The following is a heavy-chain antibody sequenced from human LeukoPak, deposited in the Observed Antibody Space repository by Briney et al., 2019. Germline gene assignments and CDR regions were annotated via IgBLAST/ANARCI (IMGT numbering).Heavy chain of an antibody. CDR1: GYTFISYG. CDR2: ISAYNGNT. Sequence: GSVKVSCKASGYTFISYGISWVRQAPGQGLEWMGWISAYNGNTNYAQNLQGRVTMTTDTSTSTAYMELRSLRSDDTAVYYCASSDYGDYVGGAFDIWGQGTMVTVSS. CDR3: ASSDYGDYVGGAFDI. D-gene: IGHD4-17*01. V-gene: IGHV1-18*01. J-gene: IGHJ3*02.